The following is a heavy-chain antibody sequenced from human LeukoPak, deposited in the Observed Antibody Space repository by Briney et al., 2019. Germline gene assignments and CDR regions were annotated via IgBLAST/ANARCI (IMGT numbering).Heavy chain of an antibody. Sequence: SETLSLPCAVCGGSFSGYYWSWIRQPPGKGLEWIGEINHSGSTNYNPSLKSRVNISVDTSKNQLSLKLSTVTAADTAVYYCARGEGPKSYFDYWGQGTLVTVSS. CDR1: GGSFSGYY. CDR2: INHSGST. J-gene: IGHJ4*02. CDR3: ARGEGPKSYFDY. V-gene: IGHV4-34*01.